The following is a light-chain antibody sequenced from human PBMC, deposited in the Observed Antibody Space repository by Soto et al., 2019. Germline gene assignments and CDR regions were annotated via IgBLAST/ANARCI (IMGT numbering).Light chain of an antibody. CDR1: QSISSR. J-gene: IGKJ1*01. V-gene: IGKV1-5*01. CDR2: DAS. CDR3: RRTDRPTLT. Sequence: IYTHTCMASQSISSRLAWYQQKPGQAPKLLIFDASSRATGVPARFSGSSSGTEFTLTNSTPQRIDLPSCYYRRTDRPTLTSSQGIEADIK.